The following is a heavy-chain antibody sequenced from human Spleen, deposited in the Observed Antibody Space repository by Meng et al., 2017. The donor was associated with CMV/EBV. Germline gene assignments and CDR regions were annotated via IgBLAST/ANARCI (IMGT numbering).Heavy chain of an antibody. V-gene: IGHV1-18*01. Sequence: QVRLVQVGAEVKRPGASVKVPCKASGYIFTSYGSSWGRQAPGQGLEWMGWISAYNGNTNYAQKLQGRVTMTTDTSTSTAYMELRSLRSDDTAVYYCARPSYSSSCRFDYWGQGTLVTVSS. CDR2: ISAYNGNT. D-gene: IGHD6-13*01. J-gene: IGHJ4*02. CDR1: GYIFTSYG. CDR3: ARPSYSSSCRFDY.